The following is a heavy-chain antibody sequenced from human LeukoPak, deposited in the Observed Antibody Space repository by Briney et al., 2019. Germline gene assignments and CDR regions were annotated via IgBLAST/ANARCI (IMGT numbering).Heavy chain of an antibody. D-gene: IGHD4-17*01. CDR3: ATKYVTRRSTERLPDYYYYMDV. CDR2: IIPIFGTA. CDR1: GGTFNIYA. Sequence: SVKVSCKASGGTFNIYAISWVRQAPGQGLEWMGGIIPIFGTANYAQKFQGRVTITADKSTSTAYVELSSLRSEDTAVYYCATKYVTRRSTERLPDYYYYMDVWGKGTTVTVSS. V-gene: IGHV1-69*06. J-gene: IGHJ6*03.